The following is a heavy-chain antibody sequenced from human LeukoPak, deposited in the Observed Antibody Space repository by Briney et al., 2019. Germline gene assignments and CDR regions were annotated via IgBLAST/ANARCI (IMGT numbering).Heavy chain of an antibody. J-gene: IGHJ4*02. CDR3: AKDHILPGIAAAGTEGDVNY. CDR1: GFTFSSYA. Sequence: GGSLRLSCAASGFTFSSYAMSWVRQAPGKGLEWVSAISGSGGSTYYADSVKGRFTISRDNSKNTLYLRMNSLRAEDTAVYYCAKDHILPGIAAAGTEGDVNYWGQGTLVTVSS. V-gene: IGHV3-23*01. CDR2: ISGSGGST. D-gene: IGHD6-13*01.